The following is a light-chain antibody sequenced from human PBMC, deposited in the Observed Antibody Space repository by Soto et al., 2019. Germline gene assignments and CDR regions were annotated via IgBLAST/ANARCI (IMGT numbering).Light chain of an antibody. CDR3: TSYTSSSTPV. V-gene: IGLV2-14*01. J-gene: IGLJ1*01. Sequence: QSALTQPASVSGSPGQAITISCTGTSSDVGGYNYVSWYQQHPGKAHKLMIYEVSNRPSGVSDRFSGSKSGNTASLTISGLQAEDEADYYCTSYTSSSTPVFGTGTKLTVL. CDR1: SSDVGGYNY. CDR2: EVS.